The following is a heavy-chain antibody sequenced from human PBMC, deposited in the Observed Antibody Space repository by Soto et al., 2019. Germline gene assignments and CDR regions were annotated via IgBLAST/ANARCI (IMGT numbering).Heavy chain of an antibody. CDR1: GFTFSSYS. J-gene: IGHJ4*02. D-gene: IGHD3-9*01. V-gene: IGHV3-21*01. Sequence: EVQLVESGGGLVKPGGSLRLSCAASGFTFSSYSMNWVRQAPGKGLEWVSSISSSSSYIYYADSVKGRFTISRDNAENSLYVQMNSLRAEDTAVYYCARVAGEYYDILTGYFDYWGQGTLVTVSS. CDR2: ISSSSSYI. CDR3: ARVAGEYYDILTGYFDY.